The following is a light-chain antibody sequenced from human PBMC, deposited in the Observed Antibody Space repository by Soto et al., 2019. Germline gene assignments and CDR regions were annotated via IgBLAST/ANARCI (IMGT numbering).Light chain of an antibody. CDR3: QQYGASPLT. CDR2: RAS. CDR1: HSVRSDY. V-gene: IGKV3-20*01. J-gene: IGKJ4*01. Sequence: EIVLTQSPGTLSLSPGDRATLSCRASHSVRSDYVAWYQQKPGQTPNVLIYRASIRATGIPDRFSGSGSGTDFTLTISRLEPEDFAVYYCQQYGASPLTFGGGTKVDIK.